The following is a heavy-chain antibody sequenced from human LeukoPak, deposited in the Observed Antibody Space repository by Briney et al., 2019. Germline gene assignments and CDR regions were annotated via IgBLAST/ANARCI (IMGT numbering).Heavy chain of an antibody. J-gene: IGHJ5*02. CDR2: IYYSGST. CDR1: GGSISSYY. V-gene: IGHV4-59*01. Sequence: SETLSLTCTVSGGSISSYYWSWIRQPPGKGLEWIGYIYYSGSTNYNPSLKSRVTISVDTSKNQFSLKLSSVTAADTAVYYCARGLIVGSGWFDPWGQGTLVTVSS. CDR3: ARGLIVGSGWFDP. D-gene: IGHD3-22*01.